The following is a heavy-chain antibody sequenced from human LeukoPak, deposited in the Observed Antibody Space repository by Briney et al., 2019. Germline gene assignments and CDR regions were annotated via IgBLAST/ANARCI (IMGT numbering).Heavy chain of an antibody. V-gene: IGHV4-39*07. CDR1: GGSITSSDYY. J-gene: IGHJ3*02. D-gene: IGHD4-23*01. CDR3: ARDRQATVGAFDI. CDR2: IYYSGST. Sequence: SETLSLTCTVSGGSITSSDYYWGWIRQPPGKGLEWIGSIYYSGSTNYNPSLKSRVTISVDTSKNQFSLKLSSVTAADTAVYYCARDRQATVGAFDIWGQGTMVTVSS.